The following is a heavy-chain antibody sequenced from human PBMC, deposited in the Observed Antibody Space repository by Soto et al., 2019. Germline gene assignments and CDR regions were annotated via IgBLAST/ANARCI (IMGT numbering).Heavy chain of an antibody. D-gene: IGHD3-9*01. Sequence: SVKVSCKASGGTFSSYAISWVRQAPGQGLGWTGGIIPIFGTANYAQKFQGRVTITADESTSTAYMELSSLRSEDTAVYYCASWDILTGYSHPLFYGMDVWGQGTTVTVSS. CDR1: GGTFSSYA. V-gene: IGHV1-69*13. CDR2: IIPIFGTA. J-gene: IGHJ6*02. CDR3: ASWDILTGYSHPLFYGMDV.